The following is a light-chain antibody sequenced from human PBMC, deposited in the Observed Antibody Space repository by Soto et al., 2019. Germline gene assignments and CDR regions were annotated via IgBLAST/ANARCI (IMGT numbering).Light chain of an antibody. CDR2: AAS. J-gene: IGKJ5*01. CDR1: QDLSSW. Sequence: DIQMTQSPSTLSASVGGRVTITCRASQDLSSWLAWYQQKPGKAPKLLISAASSLQSGVPSRFSGSGSGTDFTLTIRSLQPEDFATYYCQQPISFPITFGQGTRLEIK. CDR3: QQPISFPIT. V-gene: IGKV1-12*01.